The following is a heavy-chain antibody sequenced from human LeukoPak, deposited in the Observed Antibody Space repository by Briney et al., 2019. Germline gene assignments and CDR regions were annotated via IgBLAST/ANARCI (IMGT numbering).Heavy chain of an antibody. CDR1: GYTFTGYY. D-gene: IGHD5-18*01. V-gene: IGHV1-2*02. CDR2: INPNSGGT. J-gene: IGHJ4*02. CDR3: ARDFWGGSYGYDY. Sequence: ASVKVSCKASGYTFTGYYIHWVRQAPGQGLEWMGWINPNSGGTNYAQKVQGRVTMTRDTSISTAYMELSRLRSDDTAVYYCARDFWGGSYGYDYWGQGTLVTVSS.